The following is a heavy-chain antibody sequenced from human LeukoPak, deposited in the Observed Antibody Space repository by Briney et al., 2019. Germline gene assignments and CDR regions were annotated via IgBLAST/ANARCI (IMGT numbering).Heavy chain of an antibody. CDR1: GGSISSYY. V-gene: IGHV4-59*12. J-gene: IGHJ3*02. CDR2: IYYSGST. D-gene: IGHD1-26*01. CDR3: ARDKWEPRYAFDI. Sequence: PSETLSLTCTVSGGSISSYYWSWIRQPPGKGLEWIGYIYYSGSTNYNPSLKSRVTISVDTSKNQFSLKLSSVTAADTVVYYCARDKWEPRYAFDIWGQGTMVTVSS.